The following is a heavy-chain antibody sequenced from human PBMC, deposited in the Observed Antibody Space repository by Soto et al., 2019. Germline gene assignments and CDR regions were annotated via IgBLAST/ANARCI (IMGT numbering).Heavy chain of an antibody. CDR3: AKEENQEYFDY. V-gene: IGHV3-30*18. CDR2: ISYDGSNK. Sequence: PGGSLRLSCAASGFTFSSYGMHWVRQAPGRGLEWVAVISYDGSNKYYADSVKGRFTISRDNSKNTLYLQMNSLRAEDTAVYYCAKEENQEYFDYWGQGTLVTVSS. J-gene: IGHJ4*02. CDR1: GFTFSSYG.